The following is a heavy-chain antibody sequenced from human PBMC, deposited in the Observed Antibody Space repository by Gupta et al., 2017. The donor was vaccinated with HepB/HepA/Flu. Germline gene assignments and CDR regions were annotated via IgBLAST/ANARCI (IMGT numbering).Heavy chain of an antibody. Sequence: EVQLVESEGTLVQPGGSLRLSCAASGFTFSSYWMHWVRQAPGKGLVLVSGINTDGSITTNADSVKGRFTISRDNAKNMLYLQMNSLRADDTAVYYCTRDGTGLDYWGQGTLVTVSS. J-gene: IGHJ4*02. V-gene: IGHV3-74*01. CDR1: GFTFSSYW. CDR3: TRDGTGLDY. D-gene: IGHD5/OR15-5a*01. CDR2: INTDGSIT.